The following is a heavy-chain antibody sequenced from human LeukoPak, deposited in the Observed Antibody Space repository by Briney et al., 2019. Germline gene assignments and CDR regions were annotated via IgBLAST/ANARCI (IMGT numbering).Heavy chain of an antibody. Sequence: GGSLRLSCAASGFTFSSYWMSWVRQAPGKRLEWVANIKQDGSEKYYVDSVKGRFTISRDNAKNSLYLQMNSLRAEDTAVYYCARDPLEYYDFWSGYYSGGMDVWGQGTTVTVSS. CDR1: GFTFSSYW. CDR2: IKQDGSEK. CDR3: ARDPLEYYDFWSGYYSGGMDV. J-gene: IGHJ6*02. V-gene: IGHV3-7*01. D-gene: IGHD3-3*01.